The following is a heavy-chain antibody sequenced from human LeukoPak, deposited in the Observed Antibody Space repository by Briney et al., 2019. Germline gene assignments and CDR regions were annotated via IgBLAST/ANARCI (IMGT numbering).Heavy chain of an antibody. V-gene: IGHV1-69*05. Sequence: SVKVSCKASGGTFSSYAISWVRQAPGQGLEWMGGIIPIFGTANYAQKFQGRVTITTDEATSTAYMELSSLRSEDTAVYYCARDHNVAAAGRGFDPWGQGTLVTVSS. CDR1: GGTFSSYA. CDR3: ARDHNVAAAGRGFDP. CDR2: IIPIFGTA. D-gene: IGHD6-13*01. J-gene: IGHJ5*02.